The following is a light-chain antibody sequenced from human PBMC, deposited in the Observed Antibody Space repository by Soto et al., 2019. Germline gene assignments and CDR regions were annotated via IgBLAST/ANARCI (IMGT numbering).Light chain of an antibody. CDR3: QQYNSYSPT. V-gene: IGKV1-5*01. Sequence: DIHMTQSPSSLSASIGDRVTITCQTSQDINRFLNWYQHKPGKAPKLLIYDASNLESGVPSRFSGSGSGTEFTLTISSLQPDDFATYYCQQYNSYSPTFGQGTKVDIK. CDR1: QDINRF. CDR2: DAS. J-gene: IGKJ1*01.